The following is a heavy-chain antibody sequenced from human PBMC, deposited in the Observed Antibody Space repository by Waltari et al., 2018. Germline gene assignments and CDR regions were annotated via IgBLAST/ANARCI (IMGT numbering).Heavy chain of an antibody. CDR2: ISYDGSNK. V-gene: IGHV3-30*01. CDR1: GFTFRSYA. Sequence: QVQLVESGGGVVQPGRSLRLSCAASGFTFRSYAMHWVRQAPGKGLEWVAVISYDGSNKYYADSVKGRFTISRDNSKNTLYLQMNSLRAEDTAVYYCARWEPYYDSSGYLNWGQGTLVTVSS. D-gene: IGHD3-22*01. CDR3: ARWEPYYDSSGYLN. J-gene: IGHJ4*02.